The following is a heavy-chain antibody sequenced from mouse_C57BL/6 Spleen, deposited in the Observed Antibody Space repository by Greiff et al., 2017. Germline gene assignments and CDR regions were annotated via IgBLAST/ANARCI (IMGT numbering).Heavy chain of an antibody. D-gene: IGHD2-12*01. V-gene: IGHV7-3*01. J-gene: IGHJ2*01. Sequence: EVKLLESGGGLVQPGGSLSLSCAASGFTFTDYYMSWVRQPPGKALEWLGFIRNKANGYTTEYSASVKGRFTISRDNSQSILYLQMNALRAEDSATYYCARGYYSFDYWGQGTTLTVSS. CDR1: GFTFTDYY. CDR3: ARGYYSFDY. CDR2: IRNKANGYTT.